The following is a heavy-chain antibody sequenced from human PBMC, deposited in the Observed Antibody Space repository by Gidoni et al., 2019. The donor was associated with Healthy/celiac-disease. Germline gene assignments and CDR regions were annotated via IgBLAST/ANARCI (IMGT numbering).Heavy chain of an antibody. CDR2: INAGNGNT. V-gene: IGHV1-3*01. D-gene: IGHD3-3*01. Sequence: QVQLVQSGAEVKKPGASVKVSCKASGYTFTSYAMHWVRQAPGQRLEWMGWINAGNGNTKYSQKFQGRVTITRDTSASTAYMELSSLRSEDTAVYYCARDGTDVLRFLEWLLYDYWGQGTLVTVSS. J-gene: IGHJ4*02. CDR1: GYTFTSYA. CDR3: ARDGTDVLRFLEWLLYDY.